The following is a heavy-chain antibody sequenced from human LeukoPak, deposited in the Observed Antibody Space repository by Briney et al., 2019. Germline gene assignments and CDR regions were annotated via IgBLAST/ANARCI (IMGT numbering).Heavy chain of an antibody. Sequence: GGSMRLSCPSSGCIQNNHAMSELRQAPAKGLHWISVISGSVRTIEYDDSVKGRFTISIDNSKNTLSLQMNSLRVEHTAIYYCAKYVVVKRYIDYWGQGTLVTVSS. D-gene: IGHD2-15*01. CDR1: GCIQNNHA. CDR2: ISGSVRTI. J-gene: IGHJ4*02. V-gene: IGHV3-23*01. CDR3: AKYVVVKRYIDY.